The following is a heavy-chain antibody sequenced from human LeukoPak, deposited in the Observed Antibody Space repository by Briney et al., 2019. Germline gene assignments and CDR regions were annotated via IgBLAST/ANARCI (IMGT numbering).Heavy chain of an antibody. CDR2: ISYTGNT. D-gene: IGHD6-13*01. CDR3: ARGPSFGSTSRFDL. Sequence: PSETLSLTCTVSGGSISSGYYWTWIRQPPGKGLEWMGFISYTGNTYCKSSLKSRITMSVDTSKSHFSLNLSSVTAADTAVYYCARGPSFGSTSRFDLWGRGTLVTVSS. J-gene: IGHJ2*01. V-gene: IGHV4-31*03. CDR1: GGSISSGYY.